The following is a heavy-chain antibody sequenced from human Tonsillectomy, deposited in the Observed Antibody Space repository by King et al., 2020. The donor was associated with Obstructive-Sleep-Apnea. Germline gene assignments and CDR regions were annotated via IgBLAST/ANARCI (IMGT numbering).Heavy chain of an antibody. CDR1: GGTFSSYA. D-gene: IGHD2-15*01. CDR3: AGEGYCSGGSCRNYYYYGMDV. CDR2: IIPIFGTA. V-gene: IGHV1-69*01. Sequence: VQLVESGAEVKKPGSSVKVSCKASGGTFSSYAISWVRQAPGQGLDWMGGIIPIFGTANYAQKFQGSVTITADESTSTAYMELSSLRSEDTAVYYCAGEGYCSGGSCRNYYYYGMDVWGQGTTVTVSS. J-gene: IGHJ6*02.